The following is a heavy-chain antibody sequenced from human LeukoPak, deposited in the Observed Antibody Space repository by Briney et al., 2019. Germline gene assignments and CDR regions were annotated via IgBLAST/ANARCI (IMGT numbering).Heavy chain of an antibody. CDR2: VHLSGRT. V-gene: IGHV4-4*02. J-gene: IGHJ4*02. CDR3: AREGGPYRPLDY. CDR1: GGSISTTNW. Sequence: SETLSLTSGVSGGSISTTNWWTWVRQPPGEGREWIGEVHLSGRTHYNPSLESRVTMSVDMSENHISLRLTSVTAADTAVYYCAREGGPYRPLDYSGQGTLVTVSS.